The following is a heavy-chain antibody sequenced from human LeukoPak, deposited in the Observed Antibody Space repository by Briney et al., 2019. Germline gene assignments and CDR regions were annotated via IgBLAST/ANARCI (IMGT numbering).Heavy chain of an antibody. CDR3: AKGGPVNRGPGVLIVPVFDH. Sequence: ASVKVSCKASGYTLTDNYLHWMRQAPGHGPEWMGWINPNSGDTSFAQRFQGRVTMTRDTSISTGYMEVSRLTSDDTAVYYCAKGGPVNRGPGVLIVPVFDHWGQGTLVTVSS. V-gene: IGHV1-2*02. CDR2: INPNSGDT. D-gene: IGHD3-3*01. CDR1: GYTLTDNY. J-gene: IGHJ4*02.